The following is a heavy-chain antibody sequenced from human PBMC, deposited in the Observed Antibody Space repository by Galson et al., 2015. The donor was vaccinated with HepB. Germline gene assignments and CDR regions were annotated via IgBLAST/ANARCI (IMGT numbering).Heavy chain of an antibody. CDR2: ISSSSSTI. CDR3: ARDPNVVVAAPHHENWFDP. CDR1: GFTFSSYS. D-gene: IGHD2-15*01. V-gene: IGHV3-48*02. Sequence: SLRLSCAASGFTFSSYSMNWVRQAPGKGLEWVSYISSSSSTIYYADSVKGRFTISRDNAKNSLYLQMNSLRDEDTAVYYCARDPNVVVAAPHHENWFDPWGQGTLVTVSS. J-gene: IGHJ5*02.